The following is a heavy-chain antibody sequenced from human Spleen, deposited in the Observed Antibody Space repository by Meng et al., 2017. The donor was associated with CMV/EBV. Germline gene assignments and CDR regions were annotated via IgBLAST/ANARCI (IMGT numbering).Heavy chain of an antibody. V-gene: IGHV4-34*01. CDR1: GGSFSGYY. CDR3: ARTSSWYASDF. D-gene: IGHD6-13*01. CDR2: INHSGST. J-gene: IGHJ4*02. Sequence: SETLSLTCAVYGGSFSGYYWSWIRQPPGKGLERIGEINHSGSTNYNPSLKSRVTISVDTSKSQFSLKVFSVTAADTAVYYCARTSSWYASDFWGQGALVTVSS.